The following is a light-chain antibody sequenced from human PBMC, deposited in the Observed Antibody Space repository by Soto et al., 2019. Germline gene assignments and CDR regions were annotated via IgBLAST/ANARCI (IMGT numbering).Light chain of an antibody. Sequence: DIQMTQSPSSLSASVGDRVTITCQASQDMSNYLNWYQQKPGKAPKLLIYDASNLETGVPSRFSGSGSGTDFTFTISSLQPEDIATYYCQQYDNLPGFGQGTKLEI. V-gene: IGKV1-33*01. CDR1: QDMSNY. J-gene: IGKJ2*03. CDR3: QQYDNLPG. CDR2: DAS.